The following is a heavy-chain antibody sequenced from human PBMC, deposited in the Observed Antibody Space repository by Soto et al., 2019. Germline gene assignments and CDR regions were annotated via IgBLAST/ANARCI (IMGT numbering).Heavy chain of an antibody. V-gene: IGHV4-34*01. J-gene: IGHJ6*02. Sequence: SETLSHTCAVYGVNFSGYYWSWIRQPPGKGLEWIGEVNHSGSTNYNPSLKSRVTISVDTSKNQFSLKLSSVTAADTAVYYCARGPLGRYCSGGSCYPGYYYYGMDVWGQGTTVTVSS. CDR1: GVNFSGYY. CDR2: VNHSGST. CDR3: ARGPLGRYCSGGSCYPGYYYYGMDV. D-gene: IGHD2-15*01.